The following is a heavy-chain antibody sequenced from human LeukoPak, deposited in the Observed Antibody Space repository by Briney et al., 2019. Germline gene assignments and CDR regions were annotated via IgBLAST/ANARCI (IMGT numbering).Heavy chain of an antibody. J-gene: IGHJ4*02. CDR1: GFXFSSYG. CDR3: ARDPGNSSGYYFDY. CDR2: IWYDGSNK. Sequence: GRSLRLSCAASGFXFSSYGIHWVRQAPGKGLEWVAVIWYDGSNKYYADSVKGRFTISRDNSKNTLYLQMNSLRAEDTAVYYCARDPGNSSGYYFDYWGQGTLVTVSS. V-gene: IGHV3-33*01. D-gene: IGHD3-22*01.